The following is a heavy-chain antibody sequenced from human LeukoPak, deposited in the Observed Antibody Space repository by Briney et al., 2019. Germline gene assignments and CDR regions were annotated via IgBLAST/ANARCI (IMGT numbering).Heavy chain of an antibody. CDR1: GGTFSSYA. CDR3: ARGGAVLGTKYNWFDP. CDR2: IIPIFGTA. V-gene: IGHV1-69*13. J-gene: IGHJ5*02. Sequence: SVKVSCKASGGTFSSYAISWVRQAPGQGLEWMGGIIPIFGTANYAQKFQGRVTITADESTSTAYMELSRLRSDDTAVYYCARGGAVLGTKYNWFDPWGQGTLVTVSS. D-gene: IGHD3-16*01.